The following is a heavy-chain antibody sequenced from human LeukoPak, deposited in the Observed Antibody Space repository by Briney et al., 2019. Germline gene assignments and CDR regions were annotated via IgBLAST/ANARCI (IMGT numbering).Heavy chain of an antibody. D-gene: IGHD6-19*01. J-gene: IGHJ4*02. CDR1: GYTFTSYY. V-gene: IGHV1-46*01. CDR3: ARVMSDSSGWYKFDY. CDR2: INPSGGST. Sequence: GASVKVSCTASGYTFTSYYMHWVRQAPGQGLEWMGIINPSGGSTSCAQKFQGRVTMTRDMSTSTVYMELSSLRSEDTAVYYCARVMSDSSGWYKFDYWGQGTLVTVSS.